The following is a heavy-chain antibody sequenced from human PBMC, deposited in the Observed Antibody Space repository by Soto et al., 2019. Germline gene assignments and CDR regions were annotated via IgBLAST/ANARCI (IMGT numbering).Heavy chain of an antibody. CDR1: GYTFTSCY. Sequence: QVQLVQSGAEVKKPGASVNVSCKASGYTFTSCYIHWMRQAPGQGLEWVGIINPSGGRTTYAQKFQGRVTMTRDTSASTVYMELSSLRSEDTAVYYCTRDLGGSYSDYWGQGTLVTVSS. D-gene: IGHD1-26*01. CDR3: TRDLGGSYSDY. V-gene: IGHV1-46*01. CDR2: INPSGGRT. J-gene: IGHJ4*02.